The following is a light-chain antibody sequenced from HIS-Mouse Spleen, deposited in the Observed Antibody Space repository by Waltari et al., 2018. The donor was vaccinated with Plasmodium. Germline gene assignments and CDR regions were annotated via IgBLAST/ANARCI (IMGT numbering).Light chain of an antibody. CDR2: GKN. V-gene: IGLV3-19*01. CDR1: SLRSSY. CDR3: NSRDSSGNHQV. J-gene: IGLJ3*02. Sequence: SSELTQDPAVSVALGQTVRITCQGDSLRSSYSSWYQQKPGQAPVLVSYGKNNRPSGIPDRFSGSSSGNTASLTITGAQAEDEADYYCNSRDSSGNHQVFGGGTKLTVL.